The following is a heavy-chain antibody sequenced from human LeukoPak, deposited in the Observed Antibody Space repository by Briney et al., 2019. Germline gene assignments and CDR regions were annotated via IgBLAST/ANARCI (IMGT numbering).Heavy chain of an antibody. CDR1: GLRFSRYA. CDR2: ISGSGGTT. D-gene: IGHD6-19*01. V-gene: IGHV3-23*01. Sequence: GGSLRLSCAASGLRFSRYAMSWVRQAPGKGLEWVSAISGSGGTTYYADSVKGRFTISRDNSKNTLFVQMNSLRVEDTTVYYCASLIAVAGSDSAGDYWGQGTLVTVSS. J-gene: IGHJ4*02. CDR3: ASLIAVAGSDSAGDY.